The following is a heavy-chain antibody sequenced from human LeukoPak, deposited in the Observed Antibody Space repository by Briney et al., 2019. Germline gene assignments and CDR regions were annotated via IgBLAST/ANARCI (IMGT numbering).Heavy chain of an antibody. CDR3: AKDTTYSSGNDAFDI. J-gene: IGHJ3*02. CDR1: GFTFSSYG. CDR2: IRYDGSNK. Sequence: GGSLRLSCAASGFTFSSYGRHWVRQAPGKGLEGVAFIRYDGSNKYYADSVKGRFTISRDNSKNTLYLQMNSQRAEDTALYYCAKDTTYSSGNDAFDIWGQGTMVTVSS. V-gene: IGHV3-30*02. D-gene: IGHD6-19*01.